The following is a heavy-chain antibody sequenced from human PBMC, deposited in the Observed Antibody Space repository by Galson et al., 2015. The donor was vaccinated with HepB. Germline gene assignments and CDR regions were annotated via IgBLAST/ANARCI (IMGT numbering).Heavy chain of an antibody. CDR1: GFTFSSYA. V-gene: IGHV3-23*01. CDR2: ISGSGGST. Sequence: SLRLSCAASGFTFSSYAMSWVRQAPGKGLEWVSAISGSGGSTYYADSVKGRFTISRDNSKNTLYLQMNSLRAEDTAVYYCAKGNYYDSSGYPLFDYWGQGTLVTVSS. CDR3: AKGNYYDSSGYPLFDY. J-gene: IGHJ4*02. D-gene: IGHD3-22*01.